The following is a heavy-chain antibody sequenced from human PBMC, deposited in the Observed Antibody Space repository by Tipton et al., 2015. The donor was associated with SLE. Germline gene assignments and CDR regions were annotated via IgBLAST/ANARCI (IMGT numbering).Heavy chain of an antibody. J-gene: IGHJ3*02. Sequence: QSGPEVKKPGESLKISCQGSEYDFTTFWIGWVRQMPGKGLEWMGIIYPGDSDTTYSPSFQGQVSISADKSISTAFLQWSSLKASDTAMYYCARQAYNYVGAFDIWGQGTMVTVSS. D-gene: IGHD1-20*01. CDR1: EYDFTTFW. CDR2: IYPGDSDT. V-gene: IGHV5-51*01. CDR3: ARQAYNYVGAFDI.